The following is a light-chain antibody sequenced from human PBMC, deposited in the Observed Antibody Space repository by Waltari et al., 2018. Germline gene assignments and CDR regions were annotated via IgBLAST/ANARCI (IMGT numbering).Light chain of an antibody. Sequence: EIVLTQSPATLSLSPGESATLPCRASQSVSYSLAWYQQKPGQTPRLLIYSASNRATGIPARFSGSGSGSDFTLTISSLEPEDFAVYYCQQYDGKVVTFGGGTKVEI. CDR2: SAS. J-gene: IGKJ4*01. CDR3: QQYDGKVVT. V-gene: IGKV3-11*01. CDR1: QSVSYS.